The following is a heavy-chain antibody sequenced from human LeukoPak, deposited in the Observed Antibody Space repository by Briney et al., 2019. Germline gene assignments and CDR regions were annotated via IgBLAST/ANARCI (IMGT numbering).Heavy chain of an antibody. V-gene: IGHV3-30*18. CDR3: AKNCPVAESSWYLNGCDY. CDR2: ISYDGSNK. J-gene: IGHJ4*02. D-gene: IGHD6-13*01. Sequence: GGSLRLSCAASGFTFSSYGMHWVRQAPGKGLDWVAVISYDGSNKYYADSVKGRFTISRDNSKNTLYLQMNSLRAEDTAVYYCAKNCPVAESSWYLNGCDYWGQGTLVTVSS. CDR1: GFTFSSYG.